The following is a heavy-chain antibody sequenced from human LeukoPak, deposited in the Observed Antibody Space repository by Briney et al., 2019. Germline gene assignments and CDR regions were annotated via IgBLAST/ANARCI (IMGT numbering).Heavy chain of an antibody. J-gene: IGHJ4*02. CDR1: GGSFSGYY. V-gene: IGHV4-34*01. CDR2: INHSGST. CDR3: ARVVTRRFGY. D-gene: IGHD2-21*01. Sequence: SETLSLTCAVYGGSFSGYYWSWIRQPPGKGLEWIGEINHSGSTYYNPSLKSRVTISVDTSKNQFSLKLSSVTAADTAVYYCARVVTRRFGYWGQGTLVTVSS.